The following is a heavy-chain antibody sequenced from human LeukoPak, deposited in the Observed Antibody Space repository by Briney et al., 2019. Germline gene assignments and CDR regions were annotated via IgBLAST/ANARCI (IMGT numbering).Heavy chain of an antibody. J-gene: IGHJ4*02. V-gene: IGHV4-61*02. CDR1: GGSISSGSYY. CDR2: IYTSGST. Sequence: PSETLSLTCTVSGGSISSGSYYWSWIRQPAVKGLEWIGRIYTSGSTNYNPSLKSRVTISVDTSKNQFSLKLSSVTAADTAVYYCARGGRGELLRSWGQGTLVTVSS. CDR3: ARGGRGELLRS. D-gene: IGHD1-26*01.